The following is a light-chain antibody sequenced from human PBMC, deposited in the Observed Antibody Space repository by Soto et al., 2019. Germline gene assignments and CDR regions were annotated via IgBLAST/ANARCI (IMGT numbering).Light chain of an antibody. CDR1: QSVSSN. CDR2: GAF. Sequence: EIVFTQSPGTLSLSPGERATLSCRASQSVSSNLAWYRQKPGQAPRLLIYGAFNRATGIPDRFSGGGSGTDFTLTITRLEPEDFAVYYCQYYGNSPLTFGQGTKVDIK. CDR3: QYYGNSPLT. J-gene: IGKJ1*01. V-gene: IGKV3-20*01.